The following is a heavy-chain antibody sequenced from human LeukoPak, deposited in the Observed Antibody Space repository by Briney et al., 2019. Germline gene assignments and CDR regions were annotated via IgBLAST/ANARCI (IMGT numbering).Heavy chain of an antibody. Sequence: GGSLRLSCAASGFTFSSYSMNWVRQAPGKGLEWVSSISSSSSYIYYADSVKGRFTISRDNAKNSLYLQMNSLRAEDTAVYYCARDGEYYDILTGYYIYYGVDVWGQGTTVTVSS. CDR1: GFTFSSYS. CDR3: ARDGEYYDILTGYYIYYGVDV. D-gene: IGHD3-9*01. CDR2: ISSSSSYI. J-gene: IGHJ6*02. V-gene: IGHV3-21*01.